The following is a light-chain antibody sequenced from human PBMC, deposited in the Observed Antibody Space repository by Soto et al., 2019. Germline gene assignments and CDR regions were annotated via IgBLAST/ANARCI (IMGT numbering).Light chain of an antibody. J-gene: IGKJ5*01. CDR3: QQYEVYPIT. CDR2: RAS. V-gene: IGKV1-5*03. Sequence: DIQMTQSPSTLSASVGDRVTITCRASQSINSWLAWYQQKPGKAPKLLIHRASSLQSGVPSRFSGSGSGTDFPLTISSLQPDDFAAYYCQQYEVYPITFGQGTRLEIK. CDR1: QSINSW.